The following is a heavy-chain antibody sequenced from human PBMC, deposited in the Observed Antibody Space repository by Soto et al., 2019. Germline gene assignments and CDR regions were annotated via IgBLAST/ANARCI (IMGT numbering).Heavy chain of an antibody. CDR1: GFTFSDYY. V-gene: IGHV3-11*06. CDR2: SSNSGTFT. Sequence: GGSLRLSCEASGFTFSDYYMSWIRQAPGKGLEWIAYSSNSGTFTKYADSVKGRFSISRDNAKNSLYLQINNLSGEDTATYFCARSGDNYNLLDYWGQGTPVTVSS. CDR3: ARSGDNYNLLDY. D-gene: IGHD1-1*01. J-gene: IGHJ4*02.